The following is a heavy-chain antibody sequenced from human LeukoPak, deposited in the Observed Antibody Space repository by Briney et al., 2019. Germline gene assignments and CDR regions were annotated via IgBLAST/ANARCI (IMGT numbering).Heavy chain of an antibody. J-gene: IGHJ6*03. CDR1: GFTFSSYS. Sequence: GGSLRLSCAASGFTFSSYSMNWVHQAPGKGLEWVSSISSSSSYIYYADSVKGRFTISRDNAKNSLYLQMNSLRAEDTAVYYCARSFSVTTRYYYMDVWGKGTTVTVSS. CDR2: ISSSSSYI. V-gene: IGHV3-21*01. CDR3: ARSFSVTTRYYYMDV. D-gene: IGHD4-11*01.